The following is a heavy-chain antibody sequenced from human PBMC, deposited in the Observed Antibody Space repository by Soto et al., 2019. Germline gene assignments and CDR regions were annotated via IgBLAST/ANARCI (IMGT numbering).Heavy chain of an antibody. J-gene: IGHJ4*01. CDR3: AREVQGYREYISFAY. Sequence: GASVKVSCKASGDVLTKSRLTWQRQAPGQGDEWLRWISAYNGNTRYAQSLQDRVTMTRDTSTSTVYMELRSLRSDDTAVYYCAREVQGYREYISFAYWG. CDR2: ISAYNGNT. CDR1: GDVLTKSR. V-gene: IGHV1-18*04. D-gene: IGHD6-6*01.